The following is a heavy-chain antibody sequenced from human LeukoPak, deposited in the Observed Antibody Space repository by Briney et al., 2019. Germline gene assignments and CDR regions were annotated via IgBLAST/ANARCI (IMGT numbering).Heavy chain of an antibody. CDR2: ISGSGGST. V-gene: IGHV3-23*01. D-gene: IGHD2-15*01. Sequence: GGSLRLSCAASGFTFSDYYMSWIRQAPGKGLEWVSAISGSGGSTYYADSMKGRFTISRDNSKNTLYLQMNSLRAEDTAVYYCAKTLGYCSGGSCYSGVIDYWGQGTLVTVSS. CDR1: GFTFSDYY. CDR3: AKTLGYCSGGSCYSGVIDY. J-gene: IGHJ4*02.